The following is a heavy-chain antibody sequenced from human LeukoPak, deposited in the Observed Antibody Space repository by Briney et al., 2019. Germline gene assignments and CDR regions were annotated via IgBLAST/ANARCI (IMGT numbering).Heavy chain of an antibody. CDR1: GFTFSSYW. CDR2: IKQDGSEK. D-gene: IGHD3-10*01. V-gene: IGHV3-7*01. J-gene: IGHJ4*03. CDR3: ARTIAYYYGSGSYDYFDY. Sequence: GGSLRLSCAASGFTFSSYWMSWVRQAPGKGLEWVANIKQDGSEKYYVDSVKGRFTISRDNAKNSLYLQMNSLRAEDTAVYYCARTIAYYYGSGSYDYFDYWGQGTMVTVSS.